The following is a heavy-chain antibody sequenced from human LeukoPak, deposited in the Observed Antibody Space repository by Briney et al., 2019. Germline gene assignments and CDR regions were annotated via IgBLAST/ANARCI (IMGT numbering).Heavy chain of an antibody. V-gene: IGHV1-24*01. CDR3: ATFSGYSGYAFDY. Sequence: ASVKVSSTVSGYTLTELSMHWVRQAPGKGLEWMGGFDPEDGETIYAQKFQGRVTMTEDTSTDTAYMELSSRRSEDTAVYYCATFSGYSGYAFDYGGQGTLVTVSS. D-gene: IGHD5-12*01. CDR1: GYTLTELS. CDR2: FDPEDGET. J-gene: IGHJ4*02.